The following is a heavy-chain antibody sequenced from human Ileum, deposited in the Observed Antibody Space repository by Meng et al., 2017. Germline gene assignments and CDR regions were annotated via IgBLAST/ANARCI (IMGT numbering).Heavy chain of an antibody. J-gene: IGHJ5*02. CDR3: ARGVVTYYDSSTLTWFDP. CDR2: INHSGST. CDR1: GGSFSGYY. D-gene: IGHD3-22*01. V-gene: IGHV4-34*01. Sequence: GEPQQRGGGVVKPSGTLALTCAVYGGSFSGYYWSWIRQPPGKGLEWIGEINHSGSTNYNPSLKSRVTISVDTSKNQFSLKLSSVTAADTAIYYCARGVVTYYDSSTLTWFDPWGQGALVTVSS.